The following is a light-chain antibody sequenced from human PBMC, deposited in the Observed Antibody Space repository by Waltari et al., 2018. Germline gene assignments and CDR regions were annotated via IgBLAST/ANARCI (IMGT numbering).Light chain of an antibody. CDR3: TSYRINTTYI. V-gene: IGLV2-14*03. Sequence: QSALTQPASVSGSPGQSVTISCTGTSRDIGGYQYVSWYQPRPGKAPKLMRYEVSHRPSGVSTRFSGSKAGNTASLTISGLQPEDEADYYCTSYRINTTYIFGTGTKVTVV. J-gene: IGLJ1*01. CDR2: EVS. CDR1: SRDIGGYQY.